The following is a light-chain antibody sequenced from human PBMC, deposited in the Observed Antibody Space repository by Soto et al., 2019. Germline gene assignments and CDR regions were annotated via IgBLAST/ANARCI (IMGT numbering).Light chain of an antibody. V-gene: IGKV3-15*01. J-gene: IGKJ4*01. Sequence: EIVMTQSPATLSVSPGERATLSCRASQSVNSNLAWYRQKPGQAPRLLISDASTRATGVPARFSGSGSGPEFTLTIGSLQSEDSGGYYCEQYNFWPSLTFGGGTKVEIK. CDR3: EQYNFWPSLT. CDR1: QSVNSN. CDR2: DAS.